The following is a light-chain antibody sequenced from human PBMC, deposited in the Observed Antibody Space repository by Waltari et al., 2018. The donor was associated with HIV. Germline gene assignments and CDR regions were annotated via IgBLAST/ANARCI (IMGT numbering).Light chain of an antibody. CDR2: DAS. CDR3: QQYDNLPYT. V-gene: IGKV1-33*01. J-gene: IGKJ2*01. Sequence: DIQMNQSASYLSASVGDRVTITCQASQDISNYLNWYQQKPGKAPKLLIYDASNLETGVPSRFSGGGSGTDFTFTISSLQPEDIATYYCQQYDNLPYTFGQGTKLEIK. CDR1: QDISNY.